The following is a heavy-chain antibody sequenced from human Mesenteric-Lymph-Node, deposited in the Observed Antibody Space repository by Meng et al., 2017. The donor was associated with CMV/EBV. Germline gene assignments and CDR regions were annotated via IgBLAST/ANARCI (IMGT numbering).Heavy chain of an antibody. CDR2: INSDGSST. CDR1: GFTFSNYW. CDR3: AKGHYGGKKGYYFDY. D-gene: IGHD4-23*01. V-gene: IGHV3-74*03. J-gene: IGHJ4*02. Sequence: GESLKISCAASGFTFSNYWMHWVRQAPGKGLMWVSRINSDGSSTTYADAVTGRFTISRDNAKNTLYLQMNSLRVEDTAVYYCAKGHYGGKKGYYFDYWGQGTLVTVSS.